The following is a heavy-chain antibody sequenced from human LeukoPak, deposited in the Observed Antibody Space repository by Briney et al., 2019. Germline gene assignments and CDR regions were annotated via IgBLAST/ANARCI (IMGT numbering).Heavy chain of an antibody. V-gene: IGHV7-4-1*02. CDR1: GYSFTSYA. CDR2: INTNTGNP. D-gene: IGHD6-19*01. Sequence: ASVKVSCKASGYSFTSYAMNWLRQAPGQGLEWVGWINTNTGNPTYAQGFTGRFVFSLDTSVSTAYLQISSLKAEDTAVYYCARARSGWASDAFGIWGQGTMVTVSS. CDR3: ARARSGWASDAFGI. J-gene: IGHJ3*02.